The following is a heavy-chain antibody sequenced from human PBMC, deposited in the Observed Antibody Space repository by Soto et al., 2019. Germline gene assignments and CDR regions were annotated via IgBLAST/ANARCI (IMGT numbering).Heavy chain of an antibody. CDR1: GFTVSSNY. J-gene: IGHJ6*02. Sequence: GGSLRLSCAASGFTVSSNYMSWVRQAPGKGLEWVSVIYSGGSTYYADSVKGRFTISRDNSKNTLYLQMNSLRAEDTAVYYCARYEMYYDILNGNYYYYGMDVWCQGTTVTVSS. CDR2: IYSGGST. V-gene: IGHV3-53*01. D-gene: IGHD3-9*01. CDR3: ARYEMYYDILNGNYYYYGMDV.